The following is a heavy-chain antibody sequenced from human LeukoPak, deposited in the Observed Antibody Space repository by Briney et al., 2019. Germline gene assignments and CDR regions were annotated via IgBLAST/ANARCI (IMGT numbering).Heavy chain of an antibody. D-gene: IGHD5/OR15-5a*01. Sequence: GGSLRLSCAASGFAFSTYSMDWVRQAPGKGLEWVSSITGSRSYISYADSVKGRFTISRDNANNSLFLQMDSLRAEDTAVYYCARARGAASVSIWGLSAFDVWGHGAVVTVSS. CDR2: ITGSRSYI. V-gene: IGHV3-21*01. CDR1: GFAFSTYS. J-gene: IGHJ3*01. CDR3: ARARGAASVSIWGLSAFDV.